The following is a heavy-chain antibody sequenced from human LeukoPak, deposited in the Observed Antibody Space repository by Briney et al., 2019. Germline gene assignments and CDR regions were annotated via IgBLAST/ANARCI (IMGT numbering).Heavy chain of an antibody. D-gene: IGHD5/OR15-5a*01. Sequence: GGSLRLSCAASGFAFSTYSMDWVRQAPGKGLEWVSSITGSRSYISYADSVKGRFTISRDNANNSLFLQMDSLRAEDTAVYYCARARGAASVSIWGLSAFDVWGHGAVVTVSS. CDR2: ITGSRSYI. V-gene: IGHV3-21*01. CDR1: GFAFSTYS. J-gene: IGHJ3*01. CDR3: ARARGAASVSIWGLSAFDV.